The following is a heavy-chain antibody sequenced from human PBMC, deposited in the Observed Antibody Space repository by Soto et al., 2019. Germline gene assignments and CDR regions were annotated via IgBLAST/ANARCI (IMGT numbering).Heavy chain of an antibody. D-gene: IGHD3-10*01. CDR1: GYPLTGYY. Sequence: XAVKVACKASGYPLTGYYRHWVRQAPGQGLEWMGWINPNSGGTNYAQKFQGRVTMTRDTSISTAYMELSRLRSDDTAVYYCARGIDYYGSGSPFDPWGQGTLVTVSS. CDR2: INPNSGGT. J-gene: IGHJ5*02. V-gene: IGHV1-2*02. CDR3: ARGIDYYGSGSPFDP.